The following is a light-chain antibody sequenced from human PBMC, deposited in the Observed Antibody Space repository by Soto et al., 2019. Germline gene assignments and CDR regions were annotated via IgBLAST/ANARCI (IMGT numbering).Light chain of an antibody. CDR2: EVS. V-gene: IGLV2-14*01. Sequence: QSALTQPASVSGPPGQSMTISGTGTSSDVGGYDYVSWYQLHPGKAPKLMIFEVSNRPSGVSYRFSGSKSGNTASLTISGLQAEDEADYFCSSYSISTAYLFGTGTKVTVL. CDR3: SSYSISTAYL. CDR1: SSDVGGYDY. J-gene: IGLJ1*01.